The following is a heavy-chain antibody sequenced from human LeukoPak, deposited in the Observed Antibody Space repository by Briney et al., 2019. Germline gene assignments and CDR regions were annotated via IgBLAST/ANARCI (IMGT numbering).Heavy chain of an antibody. CDR3: VKNDGWFHLAQ. V-gene: IGHV3-7*03. CDR2: IKNDGSET. CDR1: GFNFRDHW. J-gene: IGHJ4*02. D-gene: IGHD6-19*01. Sequence: GGSLRLSCAVSGFNFRDHWMDWVCQAPGKGLEWVGHIKNDGSETYYLDSLKGRFSISRDNTNNALYLQMNSLRVEDTAVYYCVKNDGWFHLAQWGQGTLVTVSS.